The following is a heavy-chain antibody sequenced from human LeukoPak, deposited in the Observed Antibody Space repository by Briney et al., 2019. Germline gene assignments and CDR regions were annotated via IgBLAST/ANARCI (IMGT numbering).Heavy chain of an antibody. CDR1: GDSVSSNSAA. CDR3: ARGHYDILTGYYEDNWFDP. V-gene: IGHV6-1*01. Sequence: SQTLSLTCAISGDSVSSNSAAWNWIRQSPSRGLEWLGRTYYRSKWYNDYAVSVKSRITINPDTSKNQFSLQLNSFTPEDTAVYYCARGHYDILTGYYEDNWFDPWGQGTLVTVSS. D-gene: IGHD3-9*01. CDR2: TYYRSKWYN. J-gene: IGHJ5*02.